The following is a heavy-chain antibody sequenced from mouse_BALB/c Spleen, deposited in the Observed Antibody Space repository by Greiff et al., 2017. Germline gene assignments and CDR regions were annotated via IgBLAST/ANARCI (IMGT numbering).Heavy chain of an antibody. D-gene: IGHD2-3*01. CDR2: ISYSGST. CDR1: GDSITSGY. Sequence: EVKVVESGPSLVKPSQTLSLTCSVTGDSITSGYWNWIRKFPGNKLEYMGYISYSGSTYYNPSLKSRISITRDTSKNQYYLQLNSVTTEDTATYYCARYPDGYYGYYYAMDYWGQGTSVTVSS. V-gene: IGHV3-8*02. CDR3: ARYPDGYYGYYYAMDY. J-gene: IGHJ4*01.